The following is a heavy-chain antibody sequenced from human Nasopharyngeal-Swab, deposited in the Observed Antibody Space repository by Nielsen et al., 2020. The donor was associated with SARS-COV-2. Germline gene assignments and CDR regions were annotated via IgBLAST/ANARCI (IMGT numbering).Heavy chain of an antibody. CDR3: ARWSSWYNWLDP. V-gene: IGHV4-39*01. Sequence: SETLSLTCAVSGDSISTGRYSCDWIRQPPGKGLEWIGSIYYSGTTYYNPSLKSRVTISVDTSKNQFSLKLNSATAADTAVYYCARWSSWYNWLDPWGQGTQVIVSS. CDR2: IYYSGTT. CDR1: GDSISTGRYS. D-gene: IGHD6-13*01. J-gene: IGHJ5*02.